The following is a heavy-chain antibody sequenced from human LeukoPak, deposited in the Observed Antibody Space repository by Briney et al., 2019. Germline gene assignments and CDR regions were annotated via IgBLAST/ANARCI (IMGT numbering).Heavy chain of an antibody. D-gene: IGHD6-6*01. CDR2: ISYDGSNK. J-gene: IGHJ3*02. CDR1: GFTFSSYA. V-gene: IGHV3-30-3*01. CDR3: ASQRSIPARLDTFDI. Sequence: PGRSLRLSCAASGFTFSSYAMHWVRQAPGKGLEWVAVISYDGSNKYYADSVKGRFTISRDNSKNTLYLQMNSLQTEDTAVYYCASQRSIPARLDTFDIWGQGTMVTVSS.